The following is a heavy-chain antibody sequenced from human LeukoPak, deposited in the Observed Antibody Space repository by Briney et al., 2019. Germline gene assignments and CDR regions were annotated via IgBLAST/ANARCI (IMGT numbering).Heavy chain of an antibody. Sequence: SETLSLTCTVSGGSISSYHWGWIRQPPGKRLEWIGYIYYSGSTTYNPSLKSRVTISVDTSRNQFSLKLSSVTAADTAVYYCARDKQPGDYWGQGTLVTVSS. CDR1: GGSISSYH. J-gene: IGHJ4*02. D-gene: IGHD5-18*01. CDR3: ARDKQPGDY. CDR2: IYYSGST. V-gene: IGHV4-59*01.